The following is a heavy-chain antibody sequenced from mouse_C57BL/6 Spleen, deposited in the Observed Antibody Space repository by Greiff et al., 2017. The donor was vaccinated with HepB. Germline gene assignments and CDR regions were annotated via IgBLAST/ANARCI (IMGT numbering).Heavy chain of an antibody. Sequence: QVQLQQPGAELVRPGSSVKLSCKASGYTFTSYWMDWVKQRPGQGLEWIGEIDPSDSYTNYNQKFKGKSTLTVDKSSSTAYMQLSSLTSEDSAVYYCARRSNYGGYYAMDYWGQGTSVTVSS. V-gene: IGHV1-69*01. CDR2: IDPSDSYT. J-gene: IGHJ4*01. CDR1: GYTFTSYW. D-gene: IGHD2-5*01. CDR3: ARRSNYGGYYAMDY.